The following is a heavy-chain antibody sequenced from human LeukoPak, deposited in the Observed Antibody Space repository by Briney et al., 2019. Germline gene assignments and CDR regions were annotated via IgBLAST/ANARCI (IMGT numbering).Heavy chain of an antibody. CDR1: GFTFSSYA. D-gene: IGHD5-24*01. Sequence: GGSLRLSCAASGFTFSSYAMSWVRQAPGKGLEWVSAISGSGGSTYYADSVKGRFTISRDNSKNTLYLQMNSLRAEDTAVYYCAKGPPDKLNYYYYYYMDVWGKGTTVTVSS. CDR2: ISGSGGST. V-gene: IGHV3-23*01. CDR3: AKGPPDKLNYYYYYYMDV. J-gene: IGHJ6*03.